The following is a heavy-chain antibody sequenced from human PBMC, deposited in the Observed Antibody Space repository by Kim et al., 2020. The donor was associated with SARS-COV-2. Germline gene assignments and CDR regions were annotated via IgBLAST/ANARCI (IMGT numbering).Heavy chain of an antibody. CDR1: GFTFSSYS. D-gene: IGHD3-22*01. CDR2: ISSSSSYI. V-gene: IGHV3-21*01. CDR3: AREYYYDSSGYSFDY. Sequence: GGSLRLSCAASGFTFSSYSMSWVRQAPGKGLEWVSSISSSSSYIYYADSVKGRFTISRDNAKNSLYLQMNSLRAEDTAVYYCAREYYYDSSGYSFDYWGQGTLVTVSS. J-gene: IGHJ4*02.